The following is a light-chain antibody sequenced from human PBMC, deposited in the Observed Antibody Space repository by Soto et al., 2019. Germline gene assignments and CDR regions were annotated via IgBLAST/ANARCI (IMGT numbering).Light chain of an antibody. CDR1: RSISSSY. CDR3: QHYASSPRT. Sequence: EVVLTQSPGTLSLSPGERATLSCRTSRSISSSYLAWYQQKPGQAPRLLIYGASSRANGIPDRFSGSGSGTDFTLTISRLEPEDFAVYYCQHYASSPRTFGQGTKVEVK. CDR2: GAS. V-gene: IGKV3-20*01. J-gene: IGKJ1*01.